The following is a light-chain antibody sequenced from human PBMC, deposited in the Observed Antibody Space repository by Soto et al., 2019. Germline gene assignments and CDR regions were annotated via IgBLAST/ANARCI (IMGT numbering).Light chain of an antibody. CDR3: VSWDGSLSGWV. J-gene: IGLJ3*02. CDR2: RND. CDR1: TSNIGTDF. V-gene: IGLV1-47*01. Sequence: QSVLTQPPSASGTPGQKVTISCSGTTSNIGTDFAYWFQQLPGTAPTLLIYRNDQRPSGVSDRFSGSKSGTSASLAISGLRSEDEADYNCVSWDGSLSGWVFGGGTKLTVL.